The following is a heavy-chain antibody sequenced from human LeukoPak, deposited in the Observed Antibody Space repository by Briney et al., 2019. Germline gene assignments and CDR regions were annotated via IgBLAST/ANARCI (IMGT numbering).Heavy chain of an antibody. V-gene: IGHV4-59*12. J-gene: IGHJ4*02. D-gene: IGHD3-10*01. CDR1: GGSISSYY. CDR3: ARKSRPYSQSLWFGESKAPIFDY. Sequence: SETLSLTCTVSGGSISSYYWSWIRQPPGKGLEWIGNIYYSGSTNYNPSLKSRVTISVDTSKNQFSLKLSSVTAADTAVYYCARKSRPYSQSLWFGESKAPIFDYWGQGTLVTVSS. CDR2: IYYSGST.